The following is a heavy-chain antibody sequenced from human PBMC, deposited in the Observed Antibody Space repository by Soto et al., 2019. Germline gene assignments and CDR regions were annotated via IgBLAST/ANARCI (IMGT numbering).Heavy chain of an antibody. CDR1: GGSISSGDYY. J-gene: IGHJ3*02. D-gene: IGHD3-22*01. V-gene: IGHV4-30-4*01. CDR3: AFGTYYYDSSGAFDI. Sequence: PSETLSLTCTVSGGSISSGDYYWMWIRHPPGKGLEWIGYIYYSGSTYYNPSLKSRVTISVDTSKNQFSLKLSSVTAADTAVYYCAFGTYYYDSSGAFDIWGQGTMVTVSS. CDR2: IYYSGST.